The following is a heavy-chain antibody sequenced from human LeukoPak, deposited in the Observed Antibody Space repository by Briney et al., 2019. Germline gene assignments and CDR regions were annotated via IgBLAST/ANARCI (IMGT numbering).Heavy chain of an antibody. CDR3: ARECSSDWYSYYYYGMDV. CDR1: RFRFYNYA. V-gene: IGHV3-30*04. Sequence: GRSLRLSCAASRFRFYNYAMHWVRQAPGKGLDWVALISYDGSNKHYADSVRGRFTISRDNSMNTLYLQMNSLRAEDTAAYYCARECSSDWYSYYYYGMDVWGQGTTVTVSS. CDR2: ISYDGSNK. D-gene: IGHD6-19*01. J-gene: IGHJ6*02.